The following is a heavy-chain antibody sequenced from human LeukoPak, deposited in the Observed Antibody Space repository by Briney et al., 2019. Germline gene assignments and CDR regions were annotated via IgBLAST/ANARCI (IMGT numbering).Heavy chain of an antibody. Sequence: ASVKVSCKASGYTFTSYYMHWVRQAPGQGLGWMGIINPSGGSTSYAQEFQGRVTMTRDTSTSTVYMELSSLRSEDTAVYYCARDDIAAAGHVDYWGQGTLVTVSS. CDR3: ARDDIAAAGHVDY. CDR1: GYTFTSYY. J-gene: IGHJ4*02. V-gene: IGHV1-46*03. D-gene: IGHD6-13*01. CDR2: INPSGGST.